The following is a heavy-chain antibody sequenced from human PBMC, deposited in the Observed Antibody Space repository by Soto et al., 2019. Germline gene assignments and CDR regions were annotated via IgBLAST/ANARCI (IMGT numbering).Heavy chain of an antibody. CDR1: GGTFSSYA. J-gene: IGHJ6*02. Sequence: GASVKVSCKASGGTFSSYAISCVRQAPGQGXEXXGGIITIFGKAKYAKKFQGRVTIKAHESKSTAYMEMSRMRSEDTDVYYCARDEDCNNGVCYTPYYYYGMDVWGQGTTVTVSS. CDR3: ARDEDCNNGVCYTPYYYYGMDV. CDR2: IITIFGKA. V-gene: IGHV1-69*13. D-gene: IGHD2-8*01.